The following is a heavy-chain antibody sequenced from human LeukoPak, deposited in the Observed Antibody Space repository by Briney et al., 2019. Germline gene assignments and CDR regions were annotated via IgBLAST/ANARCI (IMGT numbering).Heavy chain of an antibody. Sequence: GGSLRLSCAVSGVTLSNYGMSWVRKAPGKGLEWVAGMSGSGGGTNYADSVKGRFTVSRDNSKNTLYLQMKSLRAEDTAVYFCAKRGVVIRVILVGFYKEAYYFDSWGQGALVTVSS. D-gene: IGHD3-22*01. CDR3: AKRGVVIRVILVGFYKEAYYFDS. J-gene: IGHJ4*02. CDR1: GVTLSNYG. V-gene: IGHV3-23*01. CDR2: MSGSGGGT.